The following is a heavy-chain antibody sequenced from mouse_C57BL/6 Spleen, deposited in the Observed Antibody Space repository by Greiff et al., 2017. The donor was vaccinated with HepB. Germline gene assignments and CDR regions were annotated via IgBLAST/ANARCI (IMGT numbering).Heavy chain of an antibody. J-gene: IGHJ2*01. CDR1: GYAFTNYL. Sequence: VKLMESGAELVRPGTSVKVSCKASGYAFTNYLIEWVKQRPGQGLEWIGVINPGSGGTNYNEKFKGKATLTADKSSSTAYMQLSSLTSEDSAVYFCARFDLLGFDYWGQGTTLTVSS. V-gene: IGHV1-54*01. CDR2: INPGSGGT. D-gene: IGHD2-1*01. CDR3: ARFDLLGFDY.